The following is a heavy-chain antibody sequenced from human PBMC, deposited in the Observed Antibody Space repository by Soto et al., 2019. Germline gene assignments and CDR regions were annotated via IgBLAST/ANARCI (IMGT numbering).Heavy chain of an antibody. J-gene: IGHJ5*02. CDR1: GYSFTSYW. Sequence: PGESLKISCKGSGYSFTSYWISWVRQMPGKGLEWMGRIDPSDSYTNYSPSFQGHVTTSADKSINTAYLQWSSLKASDTAMYYCYGGMATITNWFDPWGQGTLVTVSS. D-gene: IGHD5-12*01. V-gene: IGHV5-10-1*01. CDR3: YGGMATITNWFDP. CDR2: IDPSDSYT.